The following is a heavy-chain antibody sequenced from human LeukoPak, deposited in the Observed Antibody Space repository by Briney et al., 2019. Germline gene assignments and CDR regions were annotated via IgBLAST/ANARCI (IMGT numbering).Heavy chain of an antibody. CDR3: ITGDYDFWSGFYSPNHYFDY. CDR2: IKGKTAAGAP. V-gene: IGHV3-15*01. D-gene: IGHD3-3*01. CDR1: GFTFTSAW. J-gene: IGHJ4*02. Sequence: GGSLRLSCAASGFTFTSAWMSWVRQAPGKGLEWVGRIKGKTAAGAPDYVASAKGRFTISRDDSKNTLFLQMSSLKTEDTAVYYCITGDYDFWSGFYSPNHYFDYWGQGTLVTVSS.